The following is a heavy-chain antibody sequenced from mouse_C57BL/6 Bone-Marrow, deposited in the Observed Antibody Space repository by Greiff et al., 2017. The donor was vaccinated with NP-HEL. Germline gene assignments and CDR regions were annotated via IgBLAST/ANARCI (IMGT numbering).Heavy chain of an antibody. CDR3: ARKENYYGSSYPFAY. CDR2: IDPSDSYT. D-gene: IGHD1-1*01. V-gene: IGHV1-69*01. CDR1: GYTFTSYW. J-gene: IGHJ3*01. Sequence: QVQLQQSGAELVMPGASVKLSCKASGYTFTSYWMHWVKQRPGQGLEWIGEIDPSDSYTNYNQKFKGKSTLTVDKSSSTAYMQLSSLTSEDSAVYYCARKENYYGSSYPFAYWGQGTLVTVSA.